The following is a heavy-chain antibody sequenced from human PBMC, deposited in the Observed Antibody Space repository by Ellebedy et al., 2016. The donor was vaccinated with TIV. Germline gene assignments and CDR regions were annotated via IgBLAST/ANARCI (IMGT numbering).Heavy chain of an antibody. Sequence: ASVKVSCXASGYIFITYSMHWVRQAPGQGLEWMGIIDPRGGSTSYEQKFQGRVTMTRDTSTSTVYMELSSLRSEDTAVYYCATEIAGVLHWGQGTLVTVSS. CDR1: GYIFITYS. CDR3: ATEIAGVLH. V-gene: IGHV1-46*01. CDR2: IDPRGGST. J-gene: IGHJ4*02. D-gene: IGHD6-13*01.